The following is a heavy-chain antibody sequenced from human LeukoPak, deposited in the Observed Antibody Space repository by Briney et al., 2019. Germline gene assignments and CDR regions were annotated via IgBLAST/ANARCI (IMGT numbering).Heavy chain of an antibody. Sequence: GGSLRLSCAASGFTFSKYWMLWVRQAPGKGLESVSRINTDGTVTTYADSVKGRFTTSRDNAESSLSLQMNSLRAEDTAVYYCARGASRAFDIWGQGTVVTVSS. CDR2: INTDGTVT. CDR3: ARGASRAFDI. V-gene: IGHV3-74*01. CDR1: GFTFSKYW. J-gene: IGHJ3*02.